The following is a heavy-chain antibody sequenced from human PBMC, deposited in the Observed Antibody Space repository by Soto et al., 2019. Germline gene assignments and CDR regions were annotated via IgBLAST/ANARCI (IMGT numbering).Heavy chain of an antibody. Sequence: GGSLRLSCAASGFTVSSNYMSWVRQAPGKGLEWVSVIYSGGSTYYADSVKGRFTISRDNSKNTLYIQMNSLRAEDMAVYNCAREGRAYCGGDFYSGAFDIWGQGTMVTVSS. CDR1: GFTVSSNY. D-gene: IGHD2-21*02. J-gene: IGHJ3*02. CDR2: IYSGGST. CDR3: AREGRAYCGGDFYSGAFDI. V-gene: IGHV3-53*01.